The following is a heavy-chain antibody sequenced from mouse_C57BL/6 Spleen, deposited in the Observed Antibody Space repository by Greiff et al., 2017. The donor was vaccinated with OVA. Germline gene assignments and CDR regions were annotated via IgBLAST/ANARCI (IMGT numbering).Heavy chain of an antibody. CDR1: GYTFTDYE. CDR3: TRRSASGGNFDY. Sequence: QVHVKQSGAELVRPGASVTLSCKASGYTFTDYEMHWVKQTPVHGLEWIGAIDPENGGTAYNQKFKGKAILTAYKSSSTAYMELLSLTSAYSAFYYCTRRSASGGNFDYWGQGTTLTVSS. CDR2: IDPENGGT. D-gene: IGHD3-1*01. J-gene: IGHJ2*01. V-gene: IGHV1-15*01.